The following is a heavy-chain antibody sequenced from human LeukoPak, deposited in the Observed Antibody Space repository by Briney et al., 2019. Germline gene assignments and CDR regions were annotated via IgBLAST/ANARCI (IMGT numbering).Heavy chain of an antibody. CDR2: IKPIATGGTT. J-gene: IGHJ4*02. CDR1: GFSFSDAW. CDR3: TTPPD. V-gene: IGHV3-15*01. Sequence: GGSLRLSCTASGFSFSDAWMTWVRQAPGKGLEWVGRIKPIATGGTTEYAAPVKGRSTISRDDSKNTVYLQMNSLESEDTAVYYCTTPPDWGQGTLVTVSS.